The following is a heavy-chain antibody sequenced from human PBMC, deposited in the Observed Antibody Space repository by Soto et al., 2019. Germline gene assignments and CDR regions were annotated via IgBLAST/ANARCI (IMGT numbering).Heavy chain of an antibody. V-gene: IGHV1-18*01. CDR2: ISAYNGNT. Sequence: QRLEWMGWISAYNGNTNYAQKLQGRVTMTTDTSTSTAYMELRSLRSDDTAVYYCARASDREYYYDSSGYYSYSGQRTLVTVSS. D-gene: IGHD3-22*01. J-gene: IGHJ4*02. CDR3: ARASDREYYYDSSGYYSY.